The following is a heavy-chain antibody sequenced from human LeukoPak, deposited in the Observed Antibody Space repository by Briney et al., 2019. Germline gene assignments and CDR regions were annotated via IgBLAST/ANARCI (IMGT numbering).Heavy chain of an antibody. J-gene: IGHJ6*02. CDR1: GFTFGDYA. CDR2: IRRRAFGETA. D-gene: IGHD6-13*01. V-gene: IGHV3-49*03. Sequence: GGSLRFSCTASGFTFGDYAVSWIHRAPGRGLEWAGLIRRRAFGETADYAASVKGRFTISRDDSKSIAYLQMNSLKTEDTAVYYCTREGAAAAYGMDVWGQETTDTV. CDR3: TREGAAAAYGMDV.